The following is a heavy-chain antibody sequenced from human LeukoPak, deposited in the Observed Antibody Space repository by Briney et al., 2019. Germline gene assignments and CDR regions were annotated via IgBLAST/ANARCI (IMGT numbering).Heavy chain of an antibody. V-gene: IGHV4-59*08. CDR1: GGSISSYY. Sequence: PSETLSLTCTVSGGSISSYYWSWIRQPPGKGLEWIGYIYYSGSTNYNPSLKSRVTISVDTSKNQFSLKLSSVTAADTAVYYCARRVSYDYVWGSYRRAGGYFDYWGQGTLVTVSS. CDR2: IYYSGST. J-gene: IGHJ4*02. D-gene: IGHD3-16*02. CDR3: ARRVSYDYVWGSYRRAGGYFDY.